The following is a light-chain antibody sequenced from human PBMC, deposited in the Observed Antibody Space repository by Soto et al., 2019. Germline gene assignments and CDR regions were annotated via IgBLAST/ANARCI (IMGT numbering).Light chain of an antibody. CDR3: CSYTTSNTRQIV. CDR1: SSDVGGYNY. J-gene: IGLJ1*01. V-gene: IGLV2-14*01. Sequence: QSVLTQPASVSGSPGQSITISCTGTSSDVGGYNYVSWYQQHPGKAPKFMIYDVSNRPSGVSNRFSGSKSGNTASLTISGLQAEYEADYYCCSYTTSNTRQIVFGTGTRAPS. CDR2: DVS.